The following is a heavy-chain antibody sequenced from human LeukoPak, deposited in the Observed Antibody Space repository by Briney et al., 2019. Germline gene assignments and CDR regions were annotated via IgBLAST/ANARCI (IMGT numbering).Heavy chain of an antibody. CDR3: AKDLTSCSGGSCYPSYYFDY. J-gene: IGHJ4*02. V-gene: IGHV3-30*18. CDR1: GFTFSSYG. CDR2: ISYDGSNN. Sequence: PGGTLRLSCAASGFTFSSYGMHWVPQAPGKGLEWVADISYDGSNNYYADSVKGRFTISRENSKNTLYLQMNSLRAEDTAVYYCAKDLTSCSGGSCYPSYYFDYWGQGTLVTVSS. D-gene: IGHD2-15*01.